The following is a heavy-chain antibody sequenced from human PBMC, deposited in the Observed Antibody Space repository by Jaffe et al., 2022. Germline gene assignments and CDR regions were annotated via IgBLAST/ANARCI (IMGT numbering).Heavy chain of an antibody. CDR2: ISGSGDST. D-gene: IGHD3-10*01. Sequence: EVHLLESGGDLVQPGGSLRLSCAASGFIFSSYAMNWVRQAPGKGLDWVSSISGSGDSTYYADSVKGRFTISRDNSKNTLYLQMNSLRAEDTAVYYCAKHYYDSGSYSDYWGQGTLVTVSS. J-gene: IGHJ4*02. CDR1: GFIFSSYA. V-gene: IGHV3-23*01. CDR3: AKHYYDSGSYSDY.